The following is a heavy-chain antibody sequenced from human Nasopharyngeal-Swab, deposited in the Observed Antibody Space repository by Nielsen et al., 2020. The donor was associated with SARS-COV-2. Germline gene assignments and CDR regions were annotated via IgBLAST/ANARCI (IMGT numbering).Heavy chain of an antibody. CDR1: GGSVSSGSYY. D-gene: IGHD5-18*01. J-gene: IGHJ4*02. CDR2: INHSGST. V-gene: IGHV4-61*01. CDR3: AREDTAMGEIFDY. Sequence: SETLSLTCTVSGGSVSSGSYYWSWIRQPPGKGLEWIGEINHSGSTNYNPSLKSRVTISVDTSKNQFSLKLSSVTAADTAVYYCAREDTAMGEIFDYWGQGTLVTVSS.